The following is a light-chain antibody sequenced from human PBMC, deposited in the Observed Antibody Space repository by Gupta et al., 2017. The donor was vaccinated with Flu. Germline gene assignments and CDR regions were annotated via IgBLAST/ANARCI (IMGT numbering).Light chain of an antibody. CDR1: QSVSSN. J-gene: IGKJ1*01. V-gene: IGKV3-15*01. CDR3: QQYNNWWT. Sequence: EIVITQSPATLSVSPRERATLSCRASQSVSSNLAWYQQKPGQAPRLLIYGASTRATGIPARFSGSGSGTEFTLTISSLQSEDFAVYYCQQYNNWWTFGQGTKVEIK. CDR2: GAS.